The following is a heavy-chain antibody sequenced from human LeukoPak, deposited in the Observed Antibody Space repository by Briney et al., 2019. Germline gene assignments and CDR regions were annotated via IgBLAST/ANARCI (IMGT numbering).Heavy chain of an antibody. Sequence: SGTLSLTCAVSGGPISSSNWWSWVRQPPGEGLEWIGEIYHSGSTNYNPSLKSRVTISVDKSKNQFSLKLSSVTAADTAVYYCARQRGITIFGVIRYNWFDPWGQGTLVTVSS. J-gene: IGHJ5*02. CDR3: ARQRGITIFGVIRYNWFDP. CDR2: IYHSGST. CDR1: GGPISSSNW. D-gene: IGHD3-3*01. V-gene: IGHV4-4*02.